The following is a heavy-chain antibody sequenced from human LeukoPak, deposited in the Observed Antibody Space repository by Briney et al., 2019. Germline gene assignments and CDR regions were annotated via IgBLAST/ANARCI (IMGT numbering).Heavy chain of an antibody. Sequence: PGGSLRLSCAASGFTFSSYWMNWVRQAPGKGLEWVANINQDGSEKYYVDSVKGRFTISRDNGKNSLYLQLNSLRAEDTAVYYCAREGPGEYFDYWGKGTLVTVSS. J-gene: IGHJ4*02. D-gene: IGHD3-10*01. CDR1: GFTFSSYW. CDR3: AREGPGEYFDY. V-gene: IGHV3-7*01. CDR2: INQDGSEK.